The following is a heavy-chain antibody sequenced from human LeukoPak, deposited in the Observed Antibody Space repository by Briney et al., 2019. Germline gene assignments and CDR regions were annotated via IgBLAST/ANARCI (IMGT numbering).Heavy chain of an antibody. CDR1: GFTFSSYS. D-gene: IGHD3-22*01. CDR3: AKVHSSGYEYYFDY. J-gene: IGHJ4*02. CDR2: ISWNSGSI. V-gene: IGHV3-9*01. Sequence: PGGSLRLSCAASGFTFSSYSMNWVRQAPGKGLEWVSGISWNSGSIGYADSVKGRFTISRDNAKNSLYLQMNSLRAEDTALYYCAKVHSSGYEYYFDYWGQGTLVTVSS.